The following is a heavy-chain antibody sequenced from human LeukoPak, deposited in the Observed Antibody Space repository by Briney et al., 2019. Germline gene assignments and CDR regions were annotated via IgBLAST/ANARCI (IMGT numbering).Heavy chain of an antibody. Sequence: GGSLRLSCAASAFSLNAYNMNWVRQAPGKGLEWVSSISYTGTYIYYADSVKGRFTISRDNAQSSLYLQMNSLRAEDTAIYYCVRDRGTYRPIDYWGQGTLVTVSS. V-gene: IGHV3-21*04. D-gene: IGHD1-26*01. CDR3: VRDRGTYRPIDY. J-gene: IGHJ4*02. CDR2: ISYTGTYI. CDR1: AFSLNAYN.